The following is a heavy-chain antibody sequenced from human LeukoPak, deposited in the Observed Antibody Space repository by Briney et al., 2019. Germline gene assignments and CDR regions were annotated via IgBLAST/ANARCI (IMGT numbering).Heavy chain of an antibody. CDR2: ISAYNGNT. J-gene: IGHJ4*02. CDR1: GYTFTSYG. CDR3: ARAVDFDWLHYFDY. V-gene: IGHV1-18*01. D-gene: IGHD3-9*01. Sequence: EASVKVSCTASGYTFTSYGISWVRQAPGQGLEWMGWISAYNGNTNYAQKLQGRVTMTTDTSTSTAYMELRSLRSDDTAVYYCARAVDFDWLHYFDYWGQGTLVTVSS.